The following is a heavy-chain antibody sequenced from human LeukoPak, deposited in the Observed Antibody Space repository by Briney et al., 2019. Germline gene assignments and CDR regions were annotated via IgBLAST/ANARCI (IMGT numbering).Heavy chain of an antibody. J-gene: IGHJ4*02. CDR1: GFTVSSNY. V-gene: IGHV3-49*04. D-gene: IGHD6-19*01. CDR2: IRSKAYGGTT. CDR3: RAAVAGTGGGYFDY. Sequence: GSLRLSCAASGFTVSSNYMSWVRQAPGKGLEWVGFIRSKAYGGTTEYAASVKGRFTISRDDSKSIAYLQMNSLKTEDTAVYYCRAAVAGTGGGYFDYWGQGTLVTVSS.